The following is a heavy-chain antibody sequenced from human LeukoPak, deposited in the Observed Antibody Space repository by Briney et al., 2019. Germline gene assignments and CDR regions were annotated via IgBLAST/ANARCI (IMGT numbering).Heavy chain of an antibody. CDR2: IYYSGST. Sequence: SETLSLTCTVSGGSINSGDYYWSWIRQLPGKGLEWIGYIYYSGSTNYNPSLKSRVTISVDTSKNQFSLRLSSVTAADTAVYYCARHRYYYDSSGYYYQPWGQGTLVTVSS. J-gene: IGHJ5*02. D-gene: IGHD3-22*01. V-gene: IGHV4-61*08. CDR3: ARHRYYYDSSGYYYQP. CDR1: GGSINSGDYY.